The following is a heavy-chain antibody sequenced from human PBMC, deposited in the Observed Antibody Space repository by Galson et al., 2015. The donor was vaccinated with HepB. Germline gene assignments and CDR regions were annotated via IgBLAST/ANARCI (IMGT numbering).Heavy chain of an antibody. D-gene: IGHD3-16*02. J-gene: IGHJ4*02. Sequence: SVKVSCKASGYNFINYGINWVRQAPGQGLEWMGWINTYIDNTNYAQTFQGRLIMTTDTSTRTVYMELRSLRSDDTAVYYCARGGRLGELSSSDYWGQGTLVTVSS. CDR2: INTYIDNT. CDR1: GYNFINYG. V-gene: IGHV1-18*01. CDR3: ARGGRLGELSSSDY.